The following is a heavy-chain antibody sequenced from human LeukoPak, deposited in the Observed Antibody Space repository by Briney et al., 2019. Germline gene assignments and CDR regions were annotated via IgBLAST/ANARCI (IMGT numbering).Heavy chain of an antibody. Sequence: GGSLRLSCAASGFTFSDSGMHWVRQAPGKGLEWVAVIWYSGSSNYYADSVKGRFTISRDNSKNTLYLQMNSLREEDRAVYYCAKDGSKVREVIVYYFDSWGQGTLVTVSS. D-gene: IGHD3-10*01. CDR2: IWYSGSSN. J-gene: IGHJ4*02. CDR1: GFTFSDSG. CDR3: AKDGSKVREVIVYYFDS. V-gene: IGHV3-33*06.